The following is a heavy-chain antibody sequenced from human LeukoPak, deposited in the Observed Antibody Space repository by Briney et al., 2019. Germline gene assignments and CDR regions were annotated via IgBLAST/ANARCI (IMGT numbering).Heavy chain of an antibody. D-gene: IGHD3-3*01. CDR2: MNPNSGNT. J-gene: IGHJ5*02. CDR3: ARGSTYDFWSGYPNWFDP. CDR1: GYTFTSYD. Sequence: ASVKVSCKASGYTFTSYDINWVRQATGQGLEWMGWMNPNSGNTGYAQKFQGRVTITRNTSISTAYMELSSLRSEDTAMYYCARGSTYDFWSGYPNWFDPWGQGTLVTVSS. V-gene: IGHV1-8*03.